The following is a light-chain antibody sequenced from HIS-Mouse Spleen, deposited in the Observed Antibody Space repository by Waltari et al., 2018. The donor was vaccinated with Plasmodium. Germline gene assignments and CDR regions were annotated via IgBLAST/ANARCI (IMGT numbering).Light chain of an antibody. CDR2: AAS. J-gene: IGKJ1*01. Sequence: DIQMTQSPSSLSASVGDRVTITGRASQSISSYLNSYQQKPGKAPKLLIYAASSLQSGVPSRFSGSVSGTDFTLSISSLQPEDFATYYCQQGYSTWTFGQGTKVEIK. CDR1: QSISSY. V-gene: IGKV1-39*01. CDR3: QQGYSTWT.